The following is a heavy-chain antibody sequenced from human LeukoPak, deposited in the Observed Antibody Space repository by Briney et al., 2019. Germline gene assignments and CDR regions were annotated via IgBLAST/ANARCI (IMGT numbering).Heavy chain of an antibody. CDR1: GGSISSYY. CDR3: ARIDSSNWYEYRGYFDY. CDR2: IYYSGST. D-gene: IGHD6-13*01. Sequence: SETLSLTCTVSGGSISSYYWSWIRQPPGKGLEWIGYIYYSGSTNYNPSLKSRVTISVDTSKNQFSLKLSSVTAADTAVYYCARIDSSNWYEYRGYFDYWGQGTLVTVSS. V-gene: IGHV4-59*01. J-gene: IGHJ4*02.